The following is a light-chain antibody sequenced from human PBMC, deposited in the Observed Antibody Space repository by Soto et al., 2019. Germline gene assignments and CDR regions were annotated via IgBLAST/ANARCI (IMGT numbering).Light chain of an antibody. V-gene: IGLV2-18*01. J-gene: IGLJ1*01. CDR3: SLYTSSNTFV. CDR1: SSDVGIYNR. Sequence: QSALTQPPSVSGSPGQSVTISCTGTSSDVGIYNRVSWYQQPPGTAPKLMIYEVSNRPPGVPDRFSGSKSGNTASLTISGLQDEDEADYYCSLYTSSNTFVFGTGTKLTVL. CDR2: EVS.